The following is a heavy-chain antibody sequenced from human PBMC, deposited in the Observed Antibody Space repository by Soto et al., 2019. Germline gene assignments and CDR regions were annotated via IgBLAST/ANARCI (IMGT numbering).Heavy chain of an antibody. J-gene: IGHJ4*02. D-gene: IGHD4-17*01. CDR2: ISGNGGST. CDR1: GFTFSSYA. V-gene: IGHV3-23*01. CDR3: ARSPQYGYYADY. Sequence: GGSLRLSCAASGFTFSSYAMSWVCQAPGKGLECVSAISGNGGSTYYADSVKGRFTISRDNSKNTLYLQMNSLRAEDMAVYYCARSPQYGYYADYWGQGTLVTVSS.